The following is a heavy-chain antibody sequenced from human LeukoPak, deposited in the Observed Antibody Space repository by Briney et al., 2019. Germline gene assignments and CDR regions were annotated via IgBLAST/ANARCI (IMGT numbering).Heavy chain of an antibody. CDR1: GGTFSSYA. CDR2: IIPIFGTA. J-gene: IGHJ4*02. V-gene: IGHV1-69*05. D-gene: IGHD3-16*02. Sequence: GASVKVSCKASGGTFSSYAISWVRQAPGQGLEWMGGIIPIFGTANYAQKFQGRVTITTDESTSTAYMELSSPRSEDTAVYYCTTDPNSDAIVTSGGLVVIPAGATSWGQGTLVTVSS. CDR3: TTDPNSDAIVTSGGLVVIPAGATS.